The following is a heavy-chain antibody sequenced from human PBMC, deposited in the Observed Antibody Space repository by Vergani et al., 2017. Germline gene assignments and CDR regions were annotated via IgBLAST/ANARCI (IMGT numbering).Heavy chain of an antibody. D-gene: IGHD1-26*01. CDR3: ARGKAVGNNWFDP. V-gene: IGHV4-59*01. CDR1: GGSISSYY. CDR2: IYYSGST. Sequence: QVQLQESGPGLVKPSETLSLTCTVSGGSISSYYWSWVRQPPGKGLEWIGYIYYSGSTNYNPSPKSRVTISVDTSKNQFSLKLSSVTAADTAVYYCARGKAVGNNWFDPWGQGTLVTVSS. J-gene: IGHJ5*02.